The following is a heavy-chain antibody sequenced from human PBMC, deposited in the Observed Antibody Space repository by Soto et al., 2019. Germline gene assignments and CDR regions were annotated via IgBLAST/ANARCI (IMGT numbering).Heavy chain of an antibody. CDR2: IYYDGSEQ. V-gene: IGHV3-30*18. D-gene: IGHD6-19*01. J-gene: IGHJ4*02. Sequence: QVQLVEPGGGVVQPGRSLRLSCAASGFTFSMSGMHWVRQAPGEGLEWVGVIYYDGSEQYYGDSVKGRFTISRDNSKNTLYLQMNSLRDEDTAVYYCAKEESSGWYRTADYWGQGTLVTVSS. CDR1: GFTFSMSG. CDR3: AKEESSGWYRTADY.